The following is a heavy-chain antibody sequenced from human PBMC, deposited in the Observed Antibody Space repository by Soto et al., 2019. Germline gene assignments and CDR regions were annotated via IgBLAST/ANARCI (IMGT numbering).Heavy chain of an antibody. Sequence: EVQLVESGGGLVQPGRSLRLSCAASGFTFDDYAMHWVRQAPGKGLEWVSGISWNSGSIGSADSVKGRFTIYRDNAKNSLYLQMNSLRAEDTALYYCAKDRGYSGYHLFLHAFDIWGQGTMVTVSS. J-gene: IGHJ3*02. CDR1: GFTFDDYA. CDR3: AKDRGYSGYHLFLHAFDI. V-gene: IGHV3-9*01. CDR2: ISWNSGSI. D-gene: IGHD5-12*01.